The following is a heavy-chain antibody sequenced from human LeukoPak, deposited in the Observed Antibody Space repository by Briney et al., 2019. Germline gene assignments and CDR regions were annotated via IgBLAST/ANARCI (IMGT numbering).Heavy chain of an antibody. J-gene: IGHJ4*02. CDR3: ARARVGGPIAADAN. V-gene: IGHV4-59*11. D-gene: IGHD6-13*01. CDR1: GCSISSHY. Sequence: PSETLSLTCTVSGCSISSHYWSWIRQPPGKGLEWVGYIYYSGRTNYNPSLKSGATISVDTHKNQFSLKLSDMSAADRAVYYFARARVGGPIAADANWGQGTLVTVSS. CDR2: IYYSGRT.